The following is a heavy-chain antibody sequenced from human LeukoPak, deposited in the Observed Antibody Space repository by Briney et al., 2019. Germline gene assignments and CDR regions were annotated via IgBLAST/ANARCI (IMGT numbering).Heavy chain of an antibody. J-gene: IGHJ4*02. CDR2: ISGSGGST. D-gene: IGHD1-26*01. Sequence: PGGSLRLSCAASGFTFSSYAMSWVRQAPGKGLEWVSAISGSGGSTYYADSVKGRFTISRDNSKNTLYLQMHSLRAEDTAVYYCAKDRSRGSYYFDYWGQGTLVTVSS. CDR3: AKDRSRGSYYFDY. V-gene: IGHV3-23*01. CDR1: GFTFSSYA.